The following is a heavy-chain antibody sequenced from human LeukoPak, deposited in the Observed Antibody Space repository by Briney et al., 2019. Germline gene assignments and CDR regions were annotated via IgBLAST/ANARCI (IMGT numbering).Heavy chain of an antibody. V-gene: IGHV4-39*01. Sequence: SETLSLTCTVSGGSISSSSYYWGWIRQPPGKGLEWIGSIYYSGSTYYNPSLKSRVTISVGTSKNQFSLKLSSVTAADTAVYYCARISVVVVAATFDYWGQGTLVTVSS. CDR3: ARISVVVVAATFDY. CDR1: GGSISSSSYY. CDR2: IYYSGST. J-gene: IGHJ4*02. D-gene: IGHD2-15*01.